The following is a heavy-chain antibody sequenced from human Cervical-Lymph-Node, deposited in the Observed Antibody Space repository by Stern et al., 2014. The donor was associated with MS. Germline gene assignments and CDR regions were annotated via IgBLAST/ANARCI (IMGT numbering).Heavy chain of an antibody. CDR1: GFTFNNYG. J-gene: IGHJ1*01. D-gene: IGHD3-22*01. CDR3: AGSIVAAEYFQH. V-gene: IGHV3-33*01. CDR2: IWYDGSKK. Sequence: MQLVESGGGVVQPGRSLRLSCVASGFTFNNYGMHWVRQVPGKGLAWVAVIWYDGSKKFYADSVKGRFTISRDDSKSSLYLQMNSLRAEDTGIYYCAGSIVAAEYFQHWGQGTLVTVSS.